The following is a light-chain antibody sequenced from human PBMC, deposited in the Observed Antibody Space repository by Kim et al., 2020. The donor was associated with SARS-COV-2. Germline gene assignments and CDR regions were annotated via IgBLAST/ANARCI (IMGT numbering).Light chain of an antibody. CDR2: EAS. CDR1: QSISVS. CDR3: QQYDSYPLT. J-gene: IGKJ4*01. V-gene: IGKV1-5*03. Sequence: SASVGARVTITCRASQSISVSLAWYQQKPGKAPNLLIYEASSLERGVPSRFSGSGSGTEFTLTINCLQPDDFATYYCQQYDSYPLTFGGGTKVEI.